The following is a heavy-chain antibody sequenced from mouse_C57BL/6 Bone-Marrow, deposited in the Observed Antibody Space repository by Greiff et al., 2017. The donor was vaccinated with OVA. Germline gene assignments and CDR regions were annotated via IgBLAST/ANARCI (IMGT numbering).Heavy chain of an antibody. V-gene: IGHV1-81*01. Sequence: QVQLKESGAELARPGASVKLSCKASGYTFTSYGISWVKQRTGQGLEWIGEIYPRSGNTYYNEKFKGKATLTADKSSSTAYMELRSLTSEDSAVYFCARSRTAQASNWGQGTLVTVSA. D-gene: IGHD3-2*02. CDR1: GYTFTSYG. CDR2: IYPRSGNT. J-gene: IGHJ3*01. CDR3: ARSRTAQASN.